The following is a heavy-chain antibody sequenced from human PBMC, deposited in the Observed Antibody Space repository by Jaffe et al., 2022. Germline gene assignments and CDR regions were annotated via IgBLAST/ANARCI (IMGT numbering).Heavy chain of an antibody. J-gene: IGHJ4*02. V-gene: IGHV3-21*01. CDR2: ISSSSSYI. CDR1: GFTFSSYS. CDR3: ARDRLAGATMAVGFFQRGYYFDY. Sequence: EVQLVESGGGLVKPGGSLRLSCAASGFTFSSYSMNWVRQAPGKGLEWVSSISSSSSYIYYADSVKGRFTISRDNAKNSLYLQMNSLRAEDTAVYYCARDRLAGATMAVGFFQRGYYFDYWGQGTLVTVSS. D-gene: IGHD6-19*01.